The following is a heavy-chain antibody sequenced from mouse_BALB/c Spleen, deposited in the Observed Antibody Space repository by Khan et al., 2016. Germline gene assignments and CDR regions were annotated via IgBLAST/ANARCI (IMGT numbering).Heavy chain of an antibody. J-gene: IGHJ2*01. CDR1: GDSITSGF. V-gene: IGHV3-8*02. Sequence: EVQLQESGPSLVKPSQTLSLTCSVTGDSITSGFWNWIRKFPGNKLEYMGYISYSGNTFYNPSLKSRISITRDTSKNQYSLQLNSVTTEDTATYYCTKCSLFYFDYWGQGTTLTVSS. D-gene: IGHD2-3*01. CDR3: TKCSLFYFDY. CDR2: ISYSGNT.